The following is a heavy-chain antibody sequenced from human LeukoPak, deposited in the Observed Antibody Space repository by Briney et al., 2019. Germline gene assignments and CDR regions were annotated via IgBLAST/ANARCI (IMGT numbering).Heavy chain of an antibody. CDR2: ISDSSSII. V-gene: IGHV3-48*02. CDR3: ARGPYGDYVDAFDI. J-gene: IGHJ3*02. Sequence: GGSLRLSCAASGFTFSTYWMNWARQAPGKGLEWLSYISDSSSIIYYADSVKGRFTISRDNAKNSLYLQMNSLRDEDTAVYYCARGPYGDYVDAFDIWGQGTMVTVSS. D-gene: IGHD4-17*01. CDR1: GFTFSTYW.